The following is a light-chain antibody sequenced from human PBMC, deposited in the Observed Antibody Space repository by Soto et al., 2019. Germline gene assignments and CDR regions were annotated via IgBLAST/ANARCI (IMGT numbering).Light chain of an antibody. J-gene: IGKJ5*01. CDR1: QKISSRY. Sequence: EIVLTQSPGTPSLSPGERATLSCRASQKISSRYLAWYLQKPGQAPRFLIYGASSRATGIPDRFSGSGSGTDFTLTISRLELEDFAVYYCQQYGGTPPITFGQGTRLEIK. CDR3: QQYGGTPPIT. CDR2: GAS. V-gene: IGKV3-20*01.